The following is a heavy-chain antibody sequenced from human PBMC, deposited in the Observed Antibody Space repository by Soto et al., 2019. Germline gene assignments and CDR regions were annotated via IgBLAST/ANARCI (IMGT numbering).Heavy chain of an antibody. Sequence: QVQLQESGPGLVKPSGTLSLTCGVFGGSISNSNWWTWVRQPPGKGLEWIGEIYHSGSTNYNSSLMSRVTISLDKVNNQFSLKLTSVTAADTAVYYCAHRPTVGAAIWGQGTLVTVS. J-gene: IGHJ4*02. V-gene: IGHV4-4*02. D-gene: IGHD1-26*01. CDR2: IYHSGST. CDR1: GGSISNSNW. CDR3: AHRPTVGAAI.